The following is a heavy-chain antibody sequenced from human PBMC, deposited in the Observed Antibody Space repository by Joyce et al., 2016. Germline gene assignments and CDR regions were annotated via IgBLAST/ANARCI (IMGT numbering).Heavy chain of an antibody. CDR1: GGSISSGSYY. Sequence: QVQLQESGPGLVKPSQTLSLTCTVSGGSISSGSYYWSWIRQPAGKGLEWIGLIFNSVSTNYNPSLKSRVTISVDTSKNQFSLRLSSVTAADTAVYFCARESRFFASFDYWGQGTLVTVSS. V-gene: IGHV4-61*02. CDR3: ARESRFFASFDY. J-gene: IGHJ4*02. CDR2: IFNSVST. D-gene: IGHD3-10*01.